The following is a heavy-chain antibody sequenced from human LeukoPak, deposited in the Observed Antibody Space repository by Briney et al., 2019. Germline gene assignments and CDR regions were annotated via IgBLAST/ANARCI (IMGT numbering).Heavy chain of an antibody. V-gene: IGHV1-69*04. CDR2: IIPILGIA. CDR1: GGTFSSYT. J-gene: IGHJ5*02. Sequence: SVKVSCKASGGTFSSYTISWVRQAPGQGLEWMGRIIPILGIANYAQKFQGRVTITADDSTSTAYMELSSLRSEDTAVYYCARDREGSSNWFDPWGQGTLVTVSS. D-gene: IGHD6-6*01. CDR3: ARDREGSSNWFDP.